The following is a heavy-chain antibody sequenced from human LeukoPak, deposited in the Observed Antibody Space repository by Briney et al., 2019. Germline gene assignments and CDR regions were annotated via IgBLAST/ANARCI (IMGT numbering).Heavy chain of an antibody. Sequence: ASVKVSCKASGYTFTSYYMHWVRQAPGQGLEWMGIINPSGGSTSYAQKFQGRVTMTRDTSTSTVYMELSSLRSEDTAVYYCARDELPLAARKLLSPNWFDPWGQGTLVTVSS. CDR1: GYTFTSYY. CDR3: ARDELPLAARKLLSPNWFDP. J-gene: IGHJ5*02. V-gene: IGHV1-46*01. D-gene: IGHD2-2*01. CDR2: INPSGGST.